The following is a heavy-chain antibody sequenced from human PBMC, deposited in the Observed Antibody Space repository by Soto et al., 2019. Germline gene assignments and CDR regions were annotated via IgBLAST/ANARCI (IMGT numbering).Heavy chain of an antibody. D-gene: IGHD2-21*02. Sequence: QVPLVQSGAEVRKPGASVKVSCKASGYTFSDYYIPCVRQAPGQGLEWMGWITPTSGDTKYAPKFQGGVTMTRDTSITTAYVELSRLRSGDTAVYYCAREPATAKPEGVDFWGQGTLVTFSS. CDR3: AREPATAKPEGVDF. CDR1: GYTFSDYY. V-gene: IGHV1-2*02. CDR2: ITPTSGDT. J-gene: IGHJ4*02.